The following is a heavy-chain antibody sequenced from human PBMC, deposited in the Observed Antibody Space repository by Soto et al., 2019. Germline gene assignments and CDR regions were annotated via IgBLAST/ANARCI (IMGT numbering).Heavy chain of an antibody. V-gene: IGHV3-33*01. CDR2: IWYDGSNK. CDR3: ARGDYDILTGYRYYFDY. D-gene: IGHD3-9*01. Sequence: GSLRLSCAASGFTFSSYGMHWVRQAPGKGLEWVAVIWYDGSNKYYADSVKGRFTISRDNSKNTLYLQMNSLRAEDTAVYYCARGDYDILTGYRYYFDYWGQGTLVTVSS. CDR1: GFTFSSYG. J-gene: IGHJ4*02.